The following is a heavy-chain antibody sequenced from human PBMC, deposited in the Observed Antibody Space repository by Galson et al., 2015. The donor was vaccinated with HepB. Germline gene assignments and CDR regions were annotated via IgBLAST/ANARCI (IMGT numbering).Heavy chain of an antibody. J-gene: IGHJ4*02. Sequence: SLRLSCAASGFTFSSYSMNWVRQAPGKGLEWVSYISSSSSTIYYADSVKGRFTISRDNAKNSLYLQMNSLRAEDTAVYYCARDGEEYCGGDCYLYYFDYWGQGTLVTVSS. CDR2: ISSSSSTI. D-gene: IGHD2-21*02. CDR1: GFTFSSYS. V-gene: IGHV3-48*04. CDR3: ARDGEEYCGGDCYLYYFDY.